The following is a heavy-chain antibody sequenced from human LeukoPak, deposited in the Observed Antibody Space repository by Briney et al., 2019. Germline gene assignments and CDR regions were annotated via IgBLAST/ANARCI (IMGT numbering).Heavy chain of an antibody. D-gene: IGHD3-10*01. Sequence: SQTLSLTCAISGDSVSSNSAAWNWIRQSPSRGLEWLGRTYYRSKWYNDYAVSVKSRITINPDTSKNQFSLKLSSVTAADTAVYYCARDRRGSGSTRSLKYYYYYYGMDVWGQGTTVTVSS. V-gene: IGHV6-1*01. CDR3: ARDRRGSGSTRSLKYYYYYYGMDV. CDR1: GDSVSSNSAA. J-gene: IGHJ6*02. CDR2: TYYRSKWYN.